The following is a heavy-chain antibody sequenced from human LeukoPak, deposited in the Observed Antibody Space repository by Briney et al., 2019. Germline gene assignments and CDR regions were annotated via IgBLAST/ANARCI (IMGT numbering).Heavy chain of an antibody. J-gene: IGHJ4*02. D-gene: IGHD2-2*01. V-gene: IGHV3-11*05. CDR3: ARVSYGYCSSTSCYVEGGSFDY. CDR1: GLTFSDYY. Sequence: PGGSLRLSCAASGLTFSDYYMSWIRQAPGKGLEWVSYISGSSSYTNYADSVKGRFTISRDNAKNSLYLQMNSLRAEDTAVYYCARVSYGYCSSTSCYVEGGSFDYWGQGTLVTVSS. CDR2: ISGSSSYT.